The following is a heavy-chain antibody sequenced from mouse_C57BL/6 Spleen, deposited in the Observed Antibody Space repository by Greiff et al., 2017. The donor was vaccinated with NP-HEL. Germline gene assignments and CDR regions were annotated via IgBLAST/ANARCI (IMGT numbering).Heavy chain of an antibody. CDR1: GYTFTSYT. CDR2: INPSSGYT. V-gene: IGHV1-4*01. D-gene: IGHD1-1*01. CDR3: ARSGDYGSSQYYYAMDY. Sequence: QVQLQQSGAELARPGASVKMSCKASGYTFTSYTMHWVKQRPGQGLEWIGYINPSSGYTKYNQKVKDKATLTADKSSSTADMQLSSLTSEDSAVYYCARSGDYGSSQYYYAMDYWGQGTSVTVSS. J-gene: IGHJ4*01.